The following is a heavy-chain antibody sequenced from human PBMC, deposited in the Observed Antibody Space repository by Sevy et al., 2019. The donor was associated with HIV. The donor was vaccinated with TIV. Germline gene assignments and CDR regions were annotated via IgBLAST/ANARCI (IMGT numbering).Heavy chain of an antibody. J-gene: IGHJ5*02. Sequence: ASVKVSCKASGYTFTSYDINWVRQATGQGLEWMGWMNPNSGNTGYAQKFQGRVTMTRNTSISTAYMELSSLRSEDTAVYYCARGSYSSGWYKNWFDPCGQGTLVTVSS. CDR1: GYTFTSYD. D-gene: IGHD6-19*01. V-gene: IGHV1-8*01. CDR3: ARGSYSSGWYKNWFDP. CDR2: MNPNSGNT.